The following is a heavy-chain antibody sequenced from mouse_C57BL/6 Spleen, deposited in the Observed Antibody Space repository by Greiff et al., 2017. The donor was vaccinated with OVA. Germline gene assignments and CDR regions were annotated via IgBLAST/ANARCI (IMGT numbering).Heavy chain of an antibody. D-gene: IGHD3-2*02. CDR1: GYTFTDYY. J-gene: IGHJ3*01. CDR3: ARSGWAAQASWFAY. Sequence: VQLKESGPVLVKPGASVKMSCKASGYTFTDYYMNWVKQSHGKSLEWIGVINPYNGGTSYNQKFKGKATLTVDKSSSTAYMELNSLTSEDSAVYYCARSGWAAQASWFAYWGQGTLVTVSA. V-gene: IGHV1-19*01. CDR2: INPYNGGT.